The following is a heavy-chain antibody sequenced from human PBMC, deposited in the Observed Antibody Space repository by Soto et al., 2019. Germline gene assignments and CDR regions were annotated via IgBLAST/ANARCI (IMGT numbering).Heavy chain of an antibody. Sequence: EVRLVEFGGGLVQPGGSLRLSCSVSGFTFSSYSIHWVRQAQGKGLAWISYISSTSRAIHYADSVRGRFTVSRDNDKNSAYLQMNSLTDEDTDIYHCARVYSSGWSADFWGQGTLVTVSS. CDR1: GFTFSSYS. D-gene: IGHD6-19*01. CDR3: ARVYSSGWSADF. J-gene: IGHJ4*02. CDR2: ISSTSRAI. V-gene: IGHV3-48*02.